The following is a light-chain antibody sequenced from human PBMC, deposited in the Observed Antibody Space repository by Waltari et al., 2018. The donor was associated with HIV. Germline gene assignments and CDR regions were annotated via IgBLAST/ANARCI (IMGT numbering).Light chain of an antibody. CDR3: SLYLDSGVSV. J-gene: IGLJ3*02. CDR2: SSK. CDR1: FGSVASGHY. Sequence: QTVGTPEPSLSVSPGGTVTLPCGLTFGSVASGHYPSWYQQTPGQPPRALIYSSKTRSSGVPDRFSGSILGDKAALTITGAQADDESDYYCSLYLDSGVSVFGGGTRLSV. V-gene: IGLV8-61*01.